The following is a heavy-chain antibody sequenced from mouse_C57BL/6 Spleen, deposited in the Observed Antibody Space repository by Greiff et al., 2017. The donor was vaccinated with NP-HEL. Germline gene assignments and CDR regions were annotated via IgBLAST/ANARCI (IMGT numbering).Heavy chain of an antibody. CDR3: ARAEEVYYGYDGWFAY. CDR2: IDPNSGGT. J-gene: IGHJ3*01. D-gene: IGHD2-2*01. CDR1: GYTFTSYW. V-gene: IGHV1-72*01. Sequence: QVQLQQPGAELVKPGASVKLSCKASGYTFTSYWMHWVKPRPGRGLEWIGRIDPNSGGTKYNEKFKSKATLTVDKPSSTAYMQLSSLTSEDSAVYYCARAEEVYYGYDGWFAYCGQGTLVTVSA.